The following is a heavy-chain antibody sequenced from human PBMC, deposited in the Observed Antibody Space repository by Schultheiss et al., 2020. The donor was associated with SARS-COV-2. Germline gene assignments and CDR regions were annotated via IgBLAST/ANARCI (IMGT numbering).Heavy chain of an antibody. J-gene: IGHJ3*02. CDR2: IGDSAST. Sequence: GGSLRLSCAASGFTFSSYWMSWVRQAPGKGLEWVSTIGDSASTFYAVSVRGRFSISRDNSKNMLYLQMDTLTAEDTARYYCARDMTPGNGLYDPLPIWGQGTVVTVSS. CDR3: ARDMTPGNGLYDPLPI. CDR1: GFTFSSYW. D-gene: IGHD1-1*01. V-gene: IGHV3-23*01.